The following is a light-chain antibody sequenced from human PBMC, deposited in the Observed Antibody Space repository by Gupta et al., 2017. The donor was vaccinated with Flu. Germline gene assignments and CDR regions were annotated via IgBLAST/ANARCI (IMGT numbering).Light chain of an antibody. CDR1: QSVSSN. CDR2: DAS. Sequence: SPATLSVSPGDSASLSGSASQSVSSNLAWYQQKPGQAPRLLIYDASTRATGIPGRFSGSGSGTEFTLTISGLQSEDSALYSWQQDDDWHSFGGGTAVGIK. CDR3: QQDDDWHS. J-gene: IGKJ4*01. V-gene: IGKV3-15*01.